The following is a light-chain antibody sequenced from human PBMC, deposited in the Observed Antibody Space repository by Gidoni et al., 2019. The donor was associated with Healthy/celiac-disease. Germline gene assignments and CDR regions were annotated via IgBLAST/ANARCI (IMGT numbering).Light chain of an antibody. CDR3: QQYYSTPPT. CDR1: QSVLYSANNKNY. V-gene: IGKV4-1*01. Sequence: DIVMTQSPDSLAVSLGERATINCKSSQSVLYSANNKNYLAWYQQKPGQPTKLLIYWASTRESGVPDRFSGSGSGTDFTLTIRSLQAEDVAVYYCQQYYSTPPTFGQGTKLEIK. CDR2: WAS. J-gene: IGKJ2*01.